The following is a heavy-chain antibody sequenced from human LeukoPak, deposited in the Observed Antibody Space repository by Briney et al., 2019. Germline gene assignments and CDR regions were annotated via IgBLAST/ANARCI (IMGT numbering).Heavy chain of an antibody. CDR2: VYQSNIA. J-gene: IGHJ4*02. V-gene: IGHV4-59*02. Sequence: SETLSLTCTVSGGSVSDNYWSWIRQPPGKGLEWIAYVYQSNIANYNPSLSGRGTISLDTSKNQVSLKLRSVTPADTAIYYCTKNAGRGRLSDLWGQGTLVTVFS. CDR1: GGSVSDNY. D-gene: IGHD2-15*01. CDR3: TKNAGRGRLSDL.